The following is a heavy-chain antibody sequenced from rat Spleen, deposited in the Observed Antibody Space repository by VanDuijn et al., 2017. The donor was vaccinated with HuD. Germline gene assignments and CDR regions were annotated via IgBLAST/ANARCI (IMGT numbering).Heavy chain of an antibody. CDR2: ISPGGGDT. D-gene: IGHD1-1*01. CDR3: ARHVSTVVDGFLY. V-gene: IGHV5-25*01. J-gene: IGHJ3*01. CDR1: GFTYRNFY. Sequence: EVQLVESGGGLVQPGRSMKLSCAASGFTYRNFYMAWVRQAPTRGLEWVASISPGGGDTYYRVSVKGRFTISRDNAISTLYLQMDSLRSEDTATYYCARHVSTVVDGFLYWGQGALVTVSS.